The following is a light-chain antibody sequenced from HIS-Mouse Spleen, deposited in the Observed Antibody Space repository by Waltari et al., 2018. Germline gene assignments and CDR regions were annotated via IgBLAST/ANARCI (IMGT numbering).Light chain of an antibody. J-gene: IGKJ4*01. CDR1: QDISNY. Sequence: DIQMTQSPSSMSASVGDRVPITCQASQDISNYLNWYQQKPGKAPKLLIYDASNLETGVPSRFSGSGSGTDFTFTISSLQPEDIATYYCQQYDNLPITFGGGTKVEIK. V-gene: IGKV1-33*01. CDR2: DAS. CDR3: QQYDNLPIT.